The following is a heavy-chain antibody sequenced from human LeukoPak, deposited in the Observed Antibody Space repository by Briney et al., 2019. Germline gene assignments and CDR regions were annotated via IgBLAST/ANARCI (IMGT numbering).Heavy chain of an antibody. J-gene: IGHJ4*02. D-gene: IGHD6-13*01. CDR3: ARDPRVAAAGTFDY. CDR1: GFTFSSYG. Sequence: GGSLRLSCAASGFTFSSYGMHWVRQAPGKGLEWVAVISYDGSNKYYADSVKGRFTTSRDNSKNTLYLQMNSLRAEDTAVYYCARDPRVAAAGTFDYWGQGTLVTVSS. CDR2: ISYDGSNK. V-gene: IGHV3-30*03.